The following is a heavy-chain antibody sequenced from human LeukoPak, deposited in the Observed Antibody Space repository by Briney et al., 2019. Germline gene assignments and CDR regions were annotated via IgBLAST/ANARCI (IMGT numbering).Heavy chain of an antibody. CDR2: ISSSGSTI. J-gene: IGHJ4*02. D-gene: IGHD3-10*01. CDR1: GFTFSDYY. CDR3: AKELGSGSYYNVGFDY. V-gene: IGHV3-11*01. Sequence: GGSLRLSCAASGFTFSDYYMSWIRQAPGKGLEWVSYISSSGSTIYYADSVEGRFTISRDNAKNSLYLQMNSLRAEDTALYYCAKELGSGSYYNVGFDYWGQGTLVTVSS.